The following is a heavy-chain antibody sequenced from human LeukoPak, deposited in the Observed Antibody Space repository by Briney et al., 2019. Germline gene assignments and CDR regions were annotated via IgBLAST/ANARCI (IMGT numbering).Heavy chain of an antibody. D-gene: IGHD2-15*01. CDR3: AKDRPGVVVVAAKGDY. Sequence: GGSLRLSCAASGFTFSSYAMSWVRQAPGKGLEWVSAISGSGGSTYYADSVKGRFTISRDNSKNTLYLQMNSLRAEDTAVYYCAKDRPGVVVVAAKGDYWGQGTLVTVSS. J-gene: IGHJ4*02. CDR2: ISGSGGST. V-gene: IGHV3-23*01. CDR1: GFTFSSYA.